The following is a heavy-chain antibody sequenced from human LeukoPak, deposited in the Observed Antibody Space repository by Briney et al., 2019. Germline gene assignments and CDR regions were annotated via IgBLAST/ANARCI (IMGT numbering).Heavy chain of an antibody. CDR2: ISSSGRTM. CDR1: GFTLSSYE. V-gene: IGHV3-48*03. J-gene: IGHJ4*02. D-gene: IGHD3-3*02. Sequence: GGSLRLSCAAFGFTLSSYEMNWVRQAPGKGLEWVSYISSSGRTMYYADSVKGRFTISRDNAKNSLYLQMNSLRDEDTAVYYCARIRTFDYWGQGTLVTVSS. CDR3: ARIRTFDY.